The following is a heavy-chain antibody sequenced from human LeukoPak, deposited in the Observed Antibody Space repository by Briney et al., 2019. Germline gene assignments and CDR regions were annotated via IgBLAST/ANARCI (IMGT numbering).Heavy chain of an antibody. V-gene: IGHV4-34*01. CDR3: ARGNQVTIFGVVTLNWFDP. Sequence: SETLSLTCAVYGGSFSGYYWSWIRQPPGKGLEWIGEINHSGSTNYNPSLKSRVTISVDTSKNRFSLKLSSVTAADTAVYYCARGNQVTIFGVVTLNWFDPWGQGTLVTVSS. J-gene: IGHJ5*02. D-gene: IGHD3-3*01. CDR2: INHSGST. CDR1: GGSFSGYY.